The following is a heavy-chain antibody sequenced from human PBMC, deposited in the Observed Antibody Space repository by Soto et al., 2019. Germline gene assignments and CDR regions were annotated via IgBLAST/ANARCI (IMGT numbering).Heavy chain of an antibody. D-gene: IGHD1-26*01. J-gene: IGHJ6*02. V-gene: IGHV3-15*01. CDR3: TTDSEVDYYGMDV. CDR1: GFTFSNAW. Sequence: GGSLRLSCAASGFTFSNAWMSWVRQAPGKGLEWVGRIKSKTDGGTTDYAAPVKGRFTISRDDSKNTLYLQMNSLKTEDTAVYYCTTDSEVDYYGMDVWGQGTTVTVSS. CDR2: IKSKTDGGTT.